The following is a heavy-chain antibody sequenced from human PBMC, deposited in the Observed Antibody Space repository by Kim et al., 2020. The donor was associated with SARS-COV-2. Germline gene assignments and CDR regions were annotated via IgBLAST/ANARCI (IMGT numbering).Heavy chain of an antibody. CDR2: INHSGST. V-gene: IGHV4-34*01. Sequence: SETLSLTCAVYGGSFSGYYWSWIRQPPGKGLEWIGEINHSGSTNYNPSLKSRVTISVDTSKNQFSLKLSSVTAADTAVYYCARGVWFGHIYYYGMDVWGQGTTVTVSS. CDR3: ARGVWFGHIYYYGMDV. CDR1: GGSFSGYY. J-gene: IGHJ6*02. D-gene: IGHD3-10*01.